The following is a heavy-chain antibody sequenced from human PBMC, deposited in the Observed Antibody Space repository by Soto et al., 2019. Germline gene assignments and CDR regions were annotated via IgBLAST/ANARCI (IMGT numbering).Heavy chain of an antibody. CDR2: VYYTETT. CDR1: GDSINSSDHF. J-gene: IGHJ5*02. V-gene: IGHV4-39*01. Sequence: SETLSLTCTASGDSINSSDHFWGWIRQTPGKGLEWIGSVYYTETTYYNPSLKSPVTISVETSRNTFSLKVNSVTAADTGIYYCARQRVLSTNMFITSFDPWGQGTLVTVSS. D-gene: IGHD3-10*02. CDR3: ARQRVLSTNMFITSFDP.